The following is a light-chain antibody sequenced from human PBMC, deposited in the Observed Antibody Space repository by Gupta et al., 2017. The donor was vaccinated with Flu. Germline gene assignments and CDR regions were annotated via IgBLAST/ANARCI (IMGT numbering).Light chain of an antibody. CDR1: QGLSDY. Sequence: PTSLSSSGGERGTVTCRASQGLSDYVAWFQHKPGQAPKSLIYAASRVQSGVPSRFSASGSATDFSLTISNLQPEDFATYYCQQYHTYPPTFGGGTKVEIK. J-gene: IGKJ4*01. CDR3: QQYHTYPPT. CDR2: AAS. V-gene: IGKV1-16*01.